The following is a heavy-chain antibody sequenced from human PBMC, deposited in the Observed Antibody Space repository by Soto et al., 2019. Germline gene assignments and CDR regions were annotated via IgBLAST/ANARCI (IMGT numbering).Heavy chain of an antibody. Sequence: QVQLVQSGAEVKKPGASVKVSCKASGYTFTSYAMHWVRQAPGQRLEWMGWINAGNGNTKYSQKFRGRVTITRDTSASTAYMELSSLRSEDTAVYYCARLSGWGWFDYWGQGTLVTVSS. D-gene: IGHD6-19*01. CDR3: ARLSGWGWFDY. CDR2: INAGNGNT. V-gene: IGHV1-3*01. CDR1: GYTFTSYA. J-gene: IGHJ4*02.